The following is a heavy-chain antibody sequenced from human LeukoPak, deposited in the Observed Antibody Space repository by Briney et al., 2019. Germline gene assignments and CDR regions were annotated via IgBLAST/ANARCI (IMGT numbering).Heavy chain of an antibody. J-gene: IGHJ4*02. CDR1: GFNFSNFG. CDR3: AIDAGLGGRILVLLDY. V-gene: IGHV3-33*01. D-gene: IGHD6-6*01. Sequence: GGSLRLSCAAAGFNFSNFGMHWVRQAPGKGLERVAVIWDDGKNEYYSDSVRLRFSISRDNSKNRLYLQMNSLRGEDTAVYYCAIDAGLGGRILVLLDYWGQGTLVTASS. CDR2: IWDDGKNE.